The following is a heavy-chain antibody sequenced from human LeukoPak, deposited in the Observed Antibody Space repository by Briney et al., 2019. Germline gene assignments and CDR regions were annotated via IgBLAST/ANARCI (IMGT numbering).Heavy chain of an antibody. V-gene: IGHV3-74*01. CDR2: INRDGSST. Sequence: PGGSLRVSCAASGFTVSSYWMHWVRQAPGKGLVWVSRINRDGSSTSYADSVKGRFTISRDNAKNTLYLQMNSLRAEDTAVYYCSSSYGWYLNYYYYGMDVWGQGTTVTVSS. D-gene: IGHD4-23*01. CDR3: SSSYGWYLNYYYYGMDV. J-gene: IGHJ6*01. CDR1: GFTVSSYW.